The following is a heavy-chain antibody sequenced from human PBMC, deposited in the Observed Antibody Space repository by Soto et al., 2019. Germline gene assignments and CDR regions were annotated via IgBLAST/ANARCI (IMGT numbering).Heavy chain of an antibody. J-gene: IGHJ5*02. Sequence: SETLSVTCAVSGGSISSSNWWSWVRQPPGKGLEWIGEIYHSGSTNYNPSLKSRVTISVDKSKDQFSLKLSSVTAADTAVYYCARAQPLNWFDPWGRGTLGPVSP. CDR1: GGSISSSNW. CDR2: IYHSGST. V-gene: IGHV4-4*02. CDR3: ARAQPLNWFDP.